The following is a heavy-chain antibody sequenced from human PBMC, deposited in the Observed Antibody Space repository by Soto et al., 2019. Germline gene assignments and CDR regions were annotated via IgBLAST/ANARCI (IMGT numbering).Heavy chain of an antibody. CDR2: MFASGST. Sequence: QLQLQESGPGLVKPSETVSLTCTVSGDSITSYDWSWMRQPAGKGLEWIGRMFASGSTNYNPSLRSRVTLSIDRAKKPFSLKLNSVTAAATAVYFCARGRYNTGSSIPYFDNWGQGTLVTVSS. CDR1: GDSITSYD. CDR3: ARGRYNTGSSIPYFDN. J-gene: IGHJ4*02. V-gene: IGHV4-4*07. D-gene: IGHD6-6*01.